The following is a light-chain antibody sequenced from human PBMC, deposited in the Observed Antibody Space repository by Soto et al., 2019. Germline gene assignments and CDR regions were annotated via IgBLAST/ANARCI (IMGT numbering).Light chain of an antibody. CDR3: QQYYSSPPT. Sequence: DIVMTQSPDSLAVSLGERATINCKSSQSVLYSSNNENYLAWYQQKPGQPPKLLIYWASTRESGVPDRFSDSGSGTEFPLTISSLQAEDVAVYYCQQYYSSPPTFGQGTKVEI. J-gene: IGKJ1*01. V-gene: IGKV4-1*01. CDR2: WAS. CDR1: QSVLYSSNNENY.